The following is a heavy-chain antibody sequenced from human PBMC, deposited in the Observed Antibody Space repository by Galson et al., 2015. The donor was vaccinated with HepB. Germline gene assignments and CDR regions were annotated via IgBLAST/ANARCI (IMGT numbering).Heavy chain of an antibody. CDR1: GYALTDLS. CDR3: AASGYGGGAFDI. Sequence: SVKVSCKVSGYALTDLSVHWVRQAPGKGLEWMGGFDPDDGERINAQTFQGGITLTEDTSTDTAYMELSTLRSKDTAVYYCAASGYGGGAFDIWGQGTNVIVSS. V-gene: IGHV1-24*01. CDR2: FDPDDGER. J-gene: IGHJ3*02. D-gene: IGHD5-12*01.